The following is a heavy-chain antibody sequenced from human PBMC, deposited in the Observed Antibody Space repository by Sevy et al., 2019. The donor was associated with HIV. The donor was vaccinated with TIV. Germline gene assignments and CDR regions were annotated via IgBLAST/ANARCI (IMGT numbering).Heavy chain of an antibody. Sequence: ASVKVSCKASGYTFTGYYMHWVRQAPGQGLEWMGRINPNSGGTNYAQKFQGRVTMTRDTSISTAYMELSRLRTDDTAVYYCARDGRVITGTTPNWFDPWGQGTLVTVSS. CDR3: ARDGRVITGTTPNWFDP. D-gene: IGHD1-7*01. CDR2: INPNSGGT. J-gene: IGHJ5*02. V-gene: IGHV1-2*06. CDR1: GYTFTGYY.